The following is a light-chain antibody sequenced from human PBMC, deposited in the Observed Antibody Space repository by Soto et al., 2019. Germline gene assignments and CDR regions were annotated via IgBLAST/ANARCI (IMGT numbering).Light chain of an antibody. CDR3: QQYGSSPT. J-gene: IGKJ1*01. CDR1: QSVSSN. Sequence: EIVRTQSPATLSVSPGERATLSCRASQSVSSNLAWYQQKPGQAPRLLVYGASTKATDMPGRFSGRGSGTEFTLTISRLEPEDFAVYYCQQYGSSPTFGQGTKVDTK. V-gene: IGKV3-20*01. CDR2: GAS.